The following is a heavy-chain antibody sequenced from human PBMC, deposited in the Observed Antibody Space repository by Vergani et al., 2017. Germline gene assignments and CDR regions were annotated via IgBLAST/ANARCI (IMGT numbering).Heavy chain of an antibody. CDR1: GFTFTSYG. D-gene: IGHD6-19*01. V-gene: IGHV1-18*01. J-gene: IGHJ4*02. CDR2: ISAYNGNT. CDR3: ARDRGGEPGIAVVGDFDY. Sequence: QVQLLESGGGLVQPGGSLRLSCAASGFTFTSYGISWVRQAPGQGHEWMGWISAYNGNTNYAQKLQGRVTMTTDTSTSTAYMELRSLRSDDTAVYYCARDRGGEPGIAVVGDFDYWGQGTLVTVSS.